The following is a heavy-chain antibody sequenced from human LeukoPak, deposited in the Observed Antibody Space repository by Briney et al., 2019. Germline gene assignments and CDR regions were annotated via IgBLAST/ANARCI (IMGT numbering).Heavy chain of an antibody. Sequence: SETLSLTCAVYGGSFSGYYWSWIRQPPGKGLEWIGEINHSGSTNYNPSLKSRVTISVDTSKNQFSLKLSSVTAADTAVYYCARDPKRSLRTTVNRNWFDPWGQGTLVTVSS. CDR3: ARDPKRSLRTTVNRNWFDP. CDR2: INHSGST. V-gene: IGHV4-34*01. CDR1: GGSFSGYY. D-gene: IGHD4-17*01. J-gene: IGHJ5*02.